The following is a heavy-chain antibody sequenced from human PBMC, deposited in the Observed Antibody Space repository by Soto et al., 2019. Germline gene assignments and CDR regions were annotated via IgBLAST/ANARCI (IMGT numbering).Heavy chain of an antibody. J-gene: IGHJ4*02. D-gene: IGHD1-26*01. CDR3: ARFVRHQLPTIDY. CDR1: GYTFTNYD. Sequence: ASVKVSCKASGYTFTNYDINWVRQATGQGLEWMGWMNPSNGNTGYAQKFQGRVTMTRDTSISTAYMELSSLTSADTAVYYCARFVRHQLPTIDYWGQGGLVTVSS. V-gene: IGHV1-8*01. CDR2: MNPSNGNT.